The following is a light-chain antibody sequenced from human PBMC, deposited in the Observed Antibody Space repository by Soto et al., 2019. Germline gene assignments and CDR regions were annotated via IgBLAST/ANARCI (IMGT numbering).Light chain of an antibody. CDR2: DAS. Sequence: EIVLTQSPATLSLSPGERATLSCRASQSVSSSLAWYQQKPGQAPRLLIYDASNRATGIPARFSGGGSGTDFTLNISSLEPEDFAVYYCQQRSNWYTFGQGTKLEIK. CDR3: QQRSNWYT. V-gene: IGKV3-11*01. CDR1: QSVSSS. J-gene: IGKJ2*01.